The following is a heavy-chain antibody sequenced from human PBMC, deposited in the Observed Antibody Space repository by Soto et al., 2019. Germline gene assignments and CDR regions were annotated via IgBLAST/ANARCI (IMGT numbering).Heavy chain of an antibody. CDR1: GGSISSGGYY. CDR2: IYYSGST. Sequence: TSETLSLTCTVSGGSISSGGYYWSWIRQHPGKGLEWIGYIYYSGSTYYNPSLKSRVTISVDTSKNQFSLKLSSVTAADTAVYYCARGVGGSPVLSPEGYFDYWGQGTLVTVSS. V-gene: IGHV4-31*03. D-gene: IGHD3-16*01. J-gene: IGHJ4*02. CDR3: ARGVGGSPVLSPEGYFDY.